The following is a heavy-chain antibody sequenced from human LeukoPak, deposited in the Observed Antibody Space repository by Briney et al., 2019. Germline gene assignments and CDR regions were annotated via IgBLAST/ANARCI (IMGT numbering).Heavy chain of an antibody. CDR3: AKLYCGGDCYSFNWFDP. D-gene: IGHD2-21*01. CDR1: GFTFSSYA. J-gene: IGHJ5*02. Sequence: GGSLRLSCAASGFTFSSYAMSWVRQAPGKGLEWVSAISGSGGSTYYADSVNGRFTISRDNSKNTLYLQMNSLRAEDTAVYYCAKLYCGGDCYSFNWFDPWGQGTLVTVSS. V-gene: IGHV3-23*01. CDR2: ISGSGGST.